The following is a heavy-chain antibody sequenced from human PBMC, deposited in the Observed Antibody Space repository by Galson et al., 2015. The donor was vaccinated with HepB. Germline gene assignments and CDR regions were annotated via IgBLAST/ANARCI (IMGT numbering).Heavy chain of an antibody. D-gene: IGHD1-1*01. Sequence: SLRLSCAASRFTFSSYAMSWVRQAPGKGLEWASTLSGDGGSRYYADSVKGRFTISRDNSKSTLYLQMNSLRAEDTAVYYCAKVRATERLSGNFDYWGQGTLVTVSS. V-gene: IGHV3-23*01. CDR3: AKVRATERLSGNFDY. J-gene: IGHJ4*02. CDR2: LSGDGGSR. CDR1: RFTFSSYA.